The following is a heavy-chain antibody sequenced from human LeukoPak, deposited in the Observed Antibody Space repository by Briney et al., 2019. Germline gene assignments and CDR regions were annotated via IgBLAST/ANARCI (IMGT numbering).Heavy chain of an antibody. CDR1: GFTFDDYA. CDR3: AKAVWLTMVRGHFDY. Sequence: GGSVRLSCAASGFTFDDYAMHWLRQAPGKGLEWVSGISWNSGSIGYAGSVKGRFTISRDNAKHSLYLQMNSLRAEDTALYYCAKAVWLTMVRGHFDYWGQGTLVTVSS. V-gene: IGHV3-9*01. CDR2: ISWNSGSI. J-gene: IGHJ4*02. D-gene: IGHD3-10*01.